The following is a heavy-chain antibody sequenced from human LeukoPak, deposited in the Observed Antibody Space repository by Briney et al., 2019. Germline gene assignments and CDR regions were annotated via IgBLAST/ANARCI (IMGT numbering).Heavy chain of an antibody. CDR2: ISGSGGST. V-gene: IGHV3-23*01. CDR3: AKHTRYSSGWSLFDY. Sequence: GGSLRLSCAASGFTFSSYAMSWVRQAPGKGLEWVSAISGSGGSTYYADSVKGRFTISRDNSKNTLYLQMNSLRAEDTAVYYCAKHTRYSSGWSLFDYWGQGTLVTVSS. CDR1: GFTFSSYA. J-gene: IGHJ4*02. D-gene: IGHD6-19*01.